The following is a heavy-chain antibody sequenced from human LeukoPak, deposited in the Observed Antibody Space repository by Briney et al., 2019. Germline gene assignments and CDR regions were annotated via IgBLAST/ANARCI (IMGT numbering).Heavy chain of an antibody. CDR1: GFTFSSYA. Sequence: GGSLRLSCAASGFTFSSYAMSWVRQAPGQGLEWVSVISGSGGNSYYADSVKGRFTISRDNSKNTLYLQMNSLRAEDTAVYYCAKESRYYYDSSGYYDYWGQGPLVTVSS. J-gene: IGHJ4*02. D-gene: IGHD3-22*01. CDR2: ISGSGGNS. V-gene: IGHV3-23*01. CDR3: AKESRYYYDSSGYYDY.